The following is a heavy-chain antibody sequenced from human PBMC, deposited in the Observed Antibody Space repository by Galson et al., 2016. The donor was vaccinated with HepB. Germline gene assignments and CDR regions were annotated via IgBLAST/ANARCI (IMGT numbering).Heavy chain of an antibody. CDR3: ARGNSDGWYHDY. V-gene: IGHV1-3*01. Sequence: KASGYTFTSNAIHWVRQAPGQRLEWLGWVNGGDDNTKYSQSFQGRVTFTRDTSANTVYMELRALRPEDTATYFCARGNSDGWYHDYWGQGTLVIVSS. D-gene: IGHD6-19*01. J-gene: IGHJ4*02. CDR2: VNGGDDNT. CDR1: GYTFTSNA.